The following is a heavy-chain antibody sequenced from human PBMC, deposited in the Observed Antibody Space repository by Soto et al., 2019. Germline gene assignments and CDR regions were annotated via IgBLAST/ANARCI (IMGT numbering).Heavy chain of an antibody. Sequence: GGSLRLSGASSGFTFSGSAMHWVRQGSGKGLEWVGRIRSKANSYATAYAASVKGRFTISRDDSKNTAYLQMNSLKTEDTAVYYSTRGFHYFYGMDVWGQGTTVTVSS. CDR2: IRSKANSYAT. CDR3: TRGFHYFYGMDV. V-gene: IGHV3-73*01. J-gene: IGHJ6*02. D-gene: IGHD3-10*01. CDR1: GFTFSGSA.